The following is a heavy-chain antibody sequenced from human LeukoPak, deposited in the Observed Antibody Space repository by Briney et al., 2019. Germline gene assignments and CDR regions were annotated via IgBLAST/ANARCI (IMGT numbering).Heavy chain of an antibody. Sequence: PVKVSCKASGFTFTSSAMQWVRQARGQRLEWIGWIVVGSGNTNYAQKFQERVTITRDMSTSTAYMELSSLRSEDTAVYYCAADSFYDSSGYSFDPWGQGTLVTVSS. CDR2: IVVGSGNT. CDR1: GFTFTSSA. J-gene: IGHJ5*02. CDR3: AADSFYDSSGYSFDP. D-gene: IGHD3-22*01. V-gene: IGHV1-58*02.